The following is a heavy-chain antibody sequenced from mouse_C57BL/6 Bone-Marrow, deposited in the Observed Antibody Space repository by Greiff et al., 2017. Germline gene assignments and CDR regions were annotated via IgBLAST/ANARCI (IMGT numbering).Heavy chain of an antibody. Sequence: VQLQQSGAELARPGASEKLSCKASGYTFTSYGISWVKQRPGQGLEWIGEIYPRSGNTYYNEKFKGKATLTADKSSSTAYMELRSLTSEDSAVYFCARDYGSSPWFAYWGQGTLVTVSA. CDR2: IYPRSGNT. V-gene: IGHV1-81*01. CDR1: GYTFTSYG. D-gene: IGHD1-1*01. J-gene: IGHJ3*01. CDR3: ARDYGSSPWFAY.